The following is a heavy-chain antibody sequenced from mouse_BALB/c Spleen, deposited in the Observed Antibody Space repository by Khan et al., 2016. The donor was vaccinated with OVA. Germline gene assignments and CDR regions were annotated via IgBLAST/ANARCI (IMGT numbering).Heavy chain of an antibody. CDR2: IWSDGST. V-gene: IGHV2-6-1*01. CDR1: GFSLTNYG. CDR3: ARQPYYHYNIMDY. Sequence: QVQLKDSGPGLAAPSQSLSITCTISGFSLTNYGVHWVRQPPGKGLEWLAVIWSDGSTTYNSALKSRLTITKDNSQSQVFLKMNSLQTDDTAIYFGARQPYYHYNIMDYWGQGTSVTVSS. D-gene: IGHD2-10*01. J-gene: IGHJ4*01.